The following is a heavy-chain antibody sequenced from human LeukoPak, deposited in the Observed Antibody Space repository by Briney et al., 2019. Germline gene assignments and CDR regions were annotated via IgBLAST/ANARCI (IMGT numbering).Heavy chain of an antibody. D-gene: IGHD4-11*01. Sequence: GGSLRLSCAASGYTFSSNYMSWVRQAPGWGLEWVSVIYSGGSTYYADSVKGRFTISRDNSKNTLYLQMNSLRAEDTAVYYCARASLDYSNYLFYYYGMDVWGQGTTVTVSS. V-gene: IGHV3-53*01. CDR3: ARASLDYSNYLFYYYGMDV. J-gene: IGHJ6*02. CDR2: IYSGGST. CDR1: GYTFSSNY.